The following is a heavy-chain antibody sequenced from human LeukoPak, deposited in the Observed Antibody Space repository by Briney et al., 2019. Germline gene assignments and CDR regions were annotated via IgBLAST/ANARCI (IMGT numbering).Heavy chain of an antibody. V-gene: IGHV4-39*07. D-gene: IGHD3-10*01. J-gene: IGHJ4*02. Sequence: SETLSLTCTVSGGSISSSSYYWGWIRQPPGKGLEWIGSIYHSGSTYYNPSLKSRVTISVDTSKNQFSLKLSSVTAADTAVYYCASASMVRGVMSIDYWGQGTLVTVSS. CDR1: GGSISSSSYY. CDR3: ASASMVRGVMSIDY. CDR2: IYHSGST.